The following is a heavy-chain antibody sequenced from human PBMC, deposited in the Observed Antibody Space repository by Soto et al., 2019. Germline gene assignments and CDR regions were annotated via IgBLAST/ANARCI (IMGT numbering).Heavy chain of an antibody. CDR2: IYWDDDE. Sequence: ITLKESGPTLVKPTQTLTLTCTFSGFSLNTGGVGVGWVRQPRGKAMEWLALIYWDDDERYRPSLRSRLNITKDTIINQGVLTMTNMDPEDTATYYCVRNWRYYGGDYYYGMDAWGQGTTVTVSS. D-gene: IGHD3-10*01. V-gene: IGHV2-5*02. J-gene: IGHJ6*02. CDR3: VRNWRYYGGDYYYGMDA. CDR1: GFSLNTGGVG.